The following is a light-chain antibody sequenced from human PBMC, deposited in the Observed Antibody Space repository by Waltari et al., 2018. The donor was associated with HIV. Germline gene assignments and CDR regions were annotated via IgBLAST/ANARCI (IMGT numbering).Light chain of an antibody. CDR3: SSYAPTNNFYVL. CDR2: EVT. V-gene: IGLV2-8*01. Sequence: QFALTQPPSASGSPGQSVTISCTGTSSDIGGYTYVSWYQQHPGKAPKLIMTEVTKRPSGVPDRFSGSKSGNTASLTVSGLQAEDEAHYYCSSYAPTNNFYVLFGGGTALTVL. CDR1: SSDIGGYTY. J-gene: IGLJ2*01.